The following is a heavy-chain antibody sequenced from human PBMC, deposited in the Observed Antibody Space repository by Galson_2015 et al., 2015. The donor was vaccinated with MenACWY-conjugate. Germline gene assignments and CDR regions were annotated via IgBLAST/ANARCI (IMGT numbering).Heavy chain of an antibody. CDR2: IHHSETT. CDR1: GGSIYSSDYW. Sequence: ETLSLTCSVSGGSIYSSDYWWAWIRQPPGKGLEWIASIHHSETTHYNPSLKSRVSISVDTSKNQFSLTMTSVTAADTAVYYCARLPTWGSSFGYFDYWGRGILVAVSS. V-gene: IGHV4-39*07. CDR3: ARLPTWGSSFGYFDY. D-gene: IGHD3-16*01. J-gene: IGHJ4*02.